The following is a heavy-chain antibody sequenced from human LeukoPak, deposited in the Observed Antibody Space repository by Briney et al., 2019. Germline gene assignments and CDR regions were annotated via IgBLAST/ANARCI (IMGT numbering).Heavy chain of an antibody. CDR2: INPSGGST. CDR1: GYTFTSYY. J-gene: IGHJ5*02. D-gene: IGHD6-6*01. V-gene: IGHV1-46*01. Sequence: GASVKVSCKASGYTFTSYYMHWVRQAPGKGLEWMGIINPSGGSTSYAQKCQGRVTMTRDTSISTAYMELSRLRSDDTAVYYCARGPRTTSIAARNNWFDPWGQGTLVTVSS. CDR3: ARGPRTTSIAARNNWFDP.